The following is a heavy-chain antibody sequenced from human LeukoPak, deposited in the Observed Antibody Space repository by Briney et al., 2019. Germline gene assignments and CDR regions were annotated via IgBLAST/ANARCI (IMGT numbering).Heavy chain of an antibody. CDR1: GFTVSSNY. D-gene: IGHD3-10*01. J-gene: IGHJ4*02. CDR2: IYSGGTT. Sequence: PRGSLRLSCAASGFTVSSNYMSWVRQAPGKGLEWVSVIYSGGTTYYADSVKGRFTISRDNSKNTLHLQVNSLRAEDTAVYYCARDRFVQVHSGFFDYWGQGTLVSVSS. V-gene: IGHV3-66*01. CDR3: ARDRFVQVHSGFFDY.